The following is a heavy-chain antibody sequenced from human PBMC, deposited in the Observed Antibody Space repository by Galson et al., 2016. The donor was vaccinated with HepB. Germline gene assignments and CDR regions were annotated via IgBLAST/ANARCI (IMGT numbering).Heavy chain of an antibody. J-gene: IGHJ4*02. V-gene: IGHV2-70*01. CDR1: GFSLSTNGMC. D-gene: IGHD3-3*01. Sequence: PALVKPTQTLTLTCTFSGFSLSTNGMCVSWIRQPPGKALEWLALIDWNDDKQYSTSLKTRLTISKDTSKNQVVLTMTNMDPVDTATYYCARASGYYSIFDYWGQGTLVTVSS. CDR3: ARASGYYSIFDY. CDR2: IDWNDDK.